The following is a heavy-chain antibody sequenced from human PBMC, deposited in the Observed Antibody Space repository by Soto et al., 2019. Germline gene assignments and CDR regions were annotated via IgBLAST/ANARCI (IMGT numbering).Heavy chain of an antibody. CDR3: TRGGDPYKTGH. J-gene: IGHJ4*02. CDR2: IYYSGNT. D-gene: IGHD2-21*01. CDR1: GGSISSYY. V-gene: IGHV4-59*01. Sequence: PSETLSLTCTVSGGSISSYYWSWIRQPPGKGLEWIGYIYYSGNTNYNPSLKSRVTISVDTSKNQFSLKLTSVNTADTAIYYCTRGGDPYKTGHWGQGTLVTVSS.